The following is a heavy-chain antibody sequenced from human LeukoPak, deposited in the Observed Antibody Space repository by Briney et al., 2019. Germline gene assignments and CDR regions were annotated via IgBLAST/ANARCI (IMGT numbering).Heavy chain of an antibody. CDR2: FDPEDGET. CDR1: GYTLTELS. D-gene: IGHD3-16*01. Sequence: ASVKVSCKVYGYTLTELSMHWVRQAPGKGLEWTGGFDPEDGETIYAQKFQGRVTMTEDTSTDTAYMELSSLRSEDTAVYYCATGFFTRTCFDYWGQGTLVTVSS. CDR3: ATGFFTRTCFDY. V-gene: IGHV1-24*01. J-gene: IGHJ4*02.